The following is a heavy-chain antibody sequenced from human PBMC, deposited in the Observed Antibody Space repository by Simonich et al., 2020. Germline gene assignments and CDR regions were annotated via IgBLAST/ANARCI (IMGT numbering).Heavy chain of an antibody. Sequence: QVRLQESGPGLVKPSETLSLTCTVSGGSISSYYWSWIRQPPGKGLEWIGYIYYSGNTNYNPSLKSRATITVDTSKNQFSLKLSAVTAADTAVYYCARSLGYYYYYYGMDVWGQGTTVTVSS. CDR3: ARSLGYYYYYYGMDV. CDR1: GGSISSYY. J-gene: IGHJ6*02. V-gene: IGHV4-59*08. D-gene: IGHD1-26*01. CDR2: IYYSGNT.